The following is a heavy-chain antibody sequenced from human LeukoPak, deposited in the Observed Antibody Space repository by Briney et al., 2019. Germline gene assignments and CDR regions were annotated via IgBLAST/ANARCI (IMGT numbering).Heavy chain of an antibody. CDR1: GFTINNNC. D-gene: IGHD2-2*01. J-gene: IGHJ4*02. Sequence: GGSLRLSCTASGFTINNNCMCWVRQVPGRGLVWVSGIKWDGGSTVYADSVKGRFTISRDNAKNTVYLQMDSLRADDTAVYYCARTPITSPFYFDFWGQGTLVTLSS. CDR2: IKWDGGST. CDR3: ARTPITSPFYFDF. V-gene: IGHV3-20*04.